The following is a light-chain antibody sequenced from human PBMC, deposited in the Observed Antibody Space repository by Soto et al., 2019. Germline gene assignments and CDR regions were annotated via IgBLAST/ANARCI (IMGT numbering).Light chain of an antibody. V-gene: IGKV4-1*01. CDR2: WAS. Sequence: VMTQSPDSLAVSLGERATINCKSSQSVFYSPTNQNYLAWYQQKPGQPPKLLIYWASTRESGVPDRFSGSGSGTDFTLTISSLQAEDVAVYYCQQYYSTPMYTFGHGTKLEIK. CDR1: QSVFYSPTNQNY. J-gene: IGKJ2*01. CDR3: QQYYSTPMYT.